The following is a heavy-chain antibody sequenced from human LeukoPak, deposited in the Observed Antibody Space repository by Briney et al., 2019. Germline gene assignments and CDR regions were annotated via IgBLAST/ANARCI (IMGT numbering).Heavy chain of an antibody. CDR1: GFTFSAYA. V-gene: IGHV3-23*01. J-gene: IGHJ4*02. D-gene: IGHD6-13*01. CDR2: ISVSGGTT. CDR3: AKVMGSSSSSDY. Sequence: GGSLRLSCAASGFTFSAYAMSWVRQAPGKGLEWVSGISVSGGTTDYADSVKGRFTLSRDNSQNTLYLQMNSLRAEDTAVYYCAKVMGSSSSSDYWGQGTLVTVSS.